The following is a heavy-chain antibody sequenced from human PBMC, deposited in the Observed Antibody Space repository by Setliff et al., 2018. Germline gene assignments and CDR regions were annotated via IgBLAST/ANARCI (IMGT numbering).Heavy chain of an antibody. CDR2: IRSKGYGGTS. CDR3: ARSMFSGYLPLGGKYSMDV. CDR1: GFTLGDYA. V-gene: IGHV3-49*04. Sequence: GGSLRLSCTASGFTLGDYAMNWVRQTPGKGLEWVGLIRSKGYGGTSEYAASVKGRFTMSRDISRNTLYLQMNRLTVEDTAVYYCARSMFSGYLPLGGKYSMDVWGKGTMVTVSS. J-gene: IGHJ6*03. D-gene: IGHD3-22*01.